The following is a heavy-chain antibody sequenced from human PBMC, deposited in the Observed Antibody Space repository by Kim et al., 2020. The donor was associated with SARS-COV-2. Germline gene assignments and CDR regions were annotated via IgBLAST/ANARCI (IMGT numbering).Heavy chain of an antibody. V-gene: IGHV3-48*03. CDR2: ISSRGMTK. D-gene: IGHD2-15*01. Sequence: GGSLRLSCAASGFTFSSYDMNWVRQAPGKGLEWVSYISSRGMTKYYADSVKGRFTISRDNAKNSVSLQMNSLRAEDTAVYYCARTGSGRGNYFDYWGHGILVTVSS. CDR1: GFTFSSYD. CDR3: ARTGSGRGNYFDY. J-gene: IGHJ4*01.